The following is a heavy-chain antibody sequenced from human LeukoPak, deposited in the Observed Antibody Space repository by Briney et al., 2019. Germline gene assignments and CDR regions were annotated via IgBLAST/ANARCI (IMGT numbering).Heavy chain of an antibody. CDR2: MYTSGST. V-gene: IGHV4-4*07. D-gene: IGHD3-9*01. Sequence: PSETLSLTCSVSGGSISSYSWSWIRQPAVKGLEWIGRMYTSGSTKYNPSLKSRVTISVDTSKNQFSLKLTSVTAADTAVYYCARYDILTGYWYPGYMDVWGKGSTVTISS. J-gene: IGHJ6*03. CDR1: GGSISSYS. CDR3: ARYDILTGYWYPGYMDV.